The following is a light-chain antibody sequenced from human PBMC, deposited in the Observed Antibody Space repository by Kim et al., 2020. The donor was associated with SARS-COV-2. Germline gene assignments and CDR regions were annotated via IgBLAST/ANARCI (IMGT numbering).Light chain of an antibody. J-gene: IGKJ4*01. CDR3: QHRSNWPLT. CDR2: DAS. V-gene: IGKV3-11*01. CDR1: QSVSSY. Sequence: LSPVKRATLSCRASQSVSSYLAWYQQKPGQAPRLLIYDASNRATGIPARFSGSGSGTDFTLTISSLEPEDFAVYYCQHRSNWPLTFGGGTKVDIK.